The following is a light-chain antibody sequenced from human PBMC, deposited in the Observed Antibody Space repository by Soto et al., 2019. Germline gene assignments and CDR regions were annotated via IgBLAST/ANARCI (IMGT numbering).Light chain of an antibody. J-gene: IGLJ2*01. CDR1: SSDVGSYNL. CDR2: EGS. Sequence: QSVLTQPASVSGSPGQSITISCTGTSSDVGSYNLVSWYQQHPGKAPKLMIYEGSKRPSGVSNRFSGSKSGNTASLTISGLQAEDEADYYCCPYAGSVVFRGGTKLTVL. CDR3: CPYAGSVV. V-gene: IGLV2-23*01.